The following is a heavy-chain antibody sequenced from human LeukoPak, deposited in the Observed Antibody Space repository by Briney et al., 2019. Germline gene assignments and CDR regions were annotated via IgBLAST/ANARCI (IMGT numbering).Heavy chain of an antibody. CDR3: RGLITAADLYYFDY. D-gene: IGHD6-13*01. Sequence: SVKVSCKASGGSFSSYAHTWVRQAPGQGLEWMGSVIPLFASTKYAQKFQGRVTITTDESTDTVYMELSSLRSEDTAVYCARGLITAADLYYFDYWGQGTLVTVSS. J-gene: IGHJ4*02. CDR1: GGSFSSYA. V-gene: IGHV1-69*05. CDR2: VIPLFAST.